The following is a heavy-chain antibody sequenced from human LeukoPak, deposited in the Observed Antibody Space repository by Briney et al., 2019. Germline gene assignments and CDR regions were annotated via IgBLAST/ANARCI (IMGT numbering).Heavy chain of an antibody. Sequence: ASVKVSCKTSGYSFTDYYMHWVRQAPRQGLGWMGWINPNSGGTSSAQKFQGRVTMTRDTSITTVYMEVSWLTSDDTAIYYCARADRLHGGPYLIGPWGQGTLVTVSS. V-gene: IGHV1-2*02. CDR2: INPNSGGT. J-gene: IGHJ5*02. CDR3: ARADRLHGGPYLIGP. D-gene: IGHD2-21*01. CDR1: GYSFTDYY.